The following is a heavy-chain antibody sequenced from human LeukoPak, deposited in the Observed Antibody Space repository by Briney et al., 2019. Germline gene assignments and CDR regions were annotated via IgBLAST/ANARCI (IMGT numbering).Heavy chain of an antibody. CDR2: IIPILGIA. Sequence: EASVKVSCKASGGTFSSYAISWVRQAPGQGLEWMGRIIPILGIANYAQKFQGRVTITADKSTSTAYMELSSLRSEDTAVYYCARALRGSRSNSPPDYWGQGTLVTVSS. D-gene: IGHD1-26*01. V-gene: IGHV1-69*04. CDR1: GGTFSSYA. J-gene: IGHJ4*02. CDR3: ARALRGSRSNSPPDY.